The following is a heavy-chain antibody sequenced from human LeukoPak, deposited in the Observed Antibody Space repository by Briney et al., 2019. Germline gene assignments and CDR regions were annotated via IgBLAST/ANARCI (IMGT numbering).Heavy chain of an antibody. CDR3: AKDTVRLYAGFDY. CDR1: GFTFSSYA. V-gene: IGHV3-23*01. CDR2: ISGSGCST. D-gene: IGHD2-8*01. Sequence: GGSLRLSCAASGFTFSSYAMSWVRQAPGKGLEWVSAISGSGCSTCYADSVKGRFTISRDNSKNTLYLQMNSLRAEDTAVYYCAKDTVRLYAGFDYWGQGTLVTVSS. J-gene: IGHJ4*02.